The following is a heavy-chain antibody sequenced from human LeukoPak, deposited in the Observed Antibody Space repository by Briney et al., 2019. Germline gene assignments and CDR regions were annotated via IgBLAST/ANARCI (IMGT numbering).Heavy chain of an antibody. V-gene: IGHV1-2*02. CDR3: AGSDRRVWYFDL. CDR1: GYTFTGYY. CDR2: INPNSGGT. J-gene: IGHJ2*01. Sequence: ASVKVSCKASGYTFTGYYMHWVRQAPGQGLEGMGWINPNSGGTNYAQKFQGRVTMTRDTSISTAYMELSRPRSDDTAVCYCAGSDRRVWYFDLWGRGTLVTVSS.